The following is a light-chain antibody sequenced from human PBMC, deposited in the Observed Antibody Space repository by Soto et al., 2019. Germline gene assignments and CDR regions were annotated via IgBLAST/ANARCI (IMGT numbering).Light chain of an antibody. Sequence: QSALTQPASVSGSPGQSITITCTGTSSDVGSYNYVSWYQQHPGRAPKFMIYEVTNRPSGVSNRFSASKSGNTASLTISGLQADDEADYYCASYTTSSTLVFGGGTKVTVL. J-gene: IGLJ2*01. V-gene: IGLV2-14*01. CDR1: SSDVGSYNY. CDR3: ASYTTSSTLV. CDR2: EVT.